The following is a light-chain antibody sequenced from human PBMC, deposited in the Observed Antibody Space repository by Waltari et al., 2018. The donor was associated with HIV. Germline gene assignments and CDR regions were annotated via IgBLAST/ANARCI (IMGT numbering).Light chain of an antibody. V-gene: IGLV3-21*04. Sequence: SSVLTPPPSVSVAPGKTARITWGGNNIARKRVHWYQQKPGPAPALVTNYDSDRPSGIPERFSGSNSGDTATLTISRVGDGDEADYYCQVWDSSSDHVLFGGGTKLTVL. CDR3: QVWDSSSDHVL. J-gene: IGLJ3*02. CDR2: YDS. CDR1: NIARKR.